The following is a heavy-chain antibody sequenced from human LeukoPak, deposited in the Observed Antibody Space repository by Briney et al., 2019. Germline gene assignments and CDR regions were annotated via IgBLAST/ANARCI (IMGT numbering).Heavy chain of an antibody. J-gene: IGHJ6*02. D-gene: IGHD3-22*01. V-gene: IGHV4-39*01. CDR3: ARHRDYYDSSGYYYYYYYGMDV. CDR1: GGSISSSSYY. CDR2: IYYSGST. Sequence: PSETLSLTCTVSGGSISSSSYYWGWIRQPPGKGLEWIGSIYYSGSTYHNPSLKSRVTISVDTSKNQFSMKLSSVTAADTAVYYCARHRDYYDSSGYYYYYYYGMDVWGQGTTVTVSS.